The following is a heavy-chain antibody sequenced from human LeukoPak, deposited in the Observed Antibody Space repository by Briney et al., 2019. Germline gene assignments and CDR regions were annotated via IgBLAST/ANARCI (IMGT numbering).Heavy chain of an antibody. Sequence: PGGSLRLSCAASGFTFSTYSMNWVRQAAGKGEEWDSSISSSSSDISYADSVKGRFTISRDNAKHSLYLQLNSLRAEDTAVYYCARGEDFYDSSGYYYGNDYWGQGTLVTVSS. CDR2: ISSSSSDI. J-gene: IGHJ4*02. CDR1: GFTFSTYS. V-gene: IGHV3-21*01. D-gene: IGHD3-22*01. CDR3: ARGEDFYDSSGYYYGNDY.